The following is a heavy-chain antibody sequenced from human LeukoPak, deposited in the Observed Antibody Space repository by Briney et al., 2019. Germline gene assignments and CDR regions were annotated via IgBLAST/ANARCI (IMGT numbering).Heavy chain of an antibody. D-gene: IGHD3-22*01. Sequence: GGSLRLSCAASGFTLSNSAMSWVRQAPGKGLEWVSNISGSCSGGSTYYADSVKGRFTISRDNAKNSLYLQMNSLRAEDTAVYYCARLREYYDSSGYYHPPDYFDYWGQGTLVTVSS. CDR1: GFTLSNSA. V-gene: IGHV3-23*01. CDR2: ISGSCSGGST. CDR3: ARLREYYDSSGYYHPPDYFDY. J-gene: IGHJ4*02.